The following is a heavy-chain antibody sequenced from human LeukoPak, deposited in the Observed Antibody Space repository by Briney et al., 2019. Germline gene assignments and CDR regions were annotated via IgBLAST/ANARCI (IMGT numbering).Heavy chain of an antibody. CDR3: TTLSLLYDSSGYPYGVDY. D-gene: IGHD3-22*01. Sequence: GGSLRLSCAASGFTFSNAWMSWVRQAPGKGLEWVGRIKSKTDGGTTDYAAPVKGRFTISRDDSKNTLYLQMNSLKTEDTAVYYCTTLSLLYDSSGYPYGVDYWGQGTLVTVSS. V-gene: IGHV3-15*01. J-gene: IGHJ4*02. CDR1: GFTFSNAW. CDR2: IKSKTDGGTT.